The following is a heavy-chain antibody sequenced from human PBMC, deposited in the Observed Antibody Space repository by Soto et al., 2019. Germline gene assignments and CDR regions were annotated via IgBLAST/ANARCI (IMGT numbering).Heavy chain of an antibody. D-gene: IGHD3-3*01. CDR1: GGSFSGYY. CDR3: ARVTIFGVVIIGSWFDP. J-gene: IGHJ5*02. CDR2: INHSGST. V-gene: IGHV4-34*01. Sequence: SETLSLTCAVYGGSFSGYYWSWIRQPPGKGLEWIGEINHSGSTNYNPSLKSRVTISVDTSKNQFSLKLSSVTAADTAVYYCARVTIFGVVIIGSWFDPWGQGTLVTVSS.